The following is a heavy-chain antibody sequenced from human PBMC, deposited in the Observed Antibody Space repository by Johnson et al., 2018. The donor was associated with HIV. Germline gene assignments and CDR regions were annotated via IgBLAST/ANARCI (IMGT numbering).Heavy chain of an antibody. CDR1: GFTVSSNY. Sequence: MQLVESGGGLVKPGGSLRLSCAASGFTVSSNYMSWVRQAPGKGLEWVSVIYSGGSTYYADSVKGRFTISRDNSKNTLYLQMDNLRVEDTAIYYCARDGESQRLPLGDAFDVWGQGTLVTVSS. D-gene: IGHD6-25*01. CDR3: ARDGESQRLPLGDAFDV. J-gene: IGHJ3*01. CDR2: IYSGGST. V-gene: IGHV3-66*01.